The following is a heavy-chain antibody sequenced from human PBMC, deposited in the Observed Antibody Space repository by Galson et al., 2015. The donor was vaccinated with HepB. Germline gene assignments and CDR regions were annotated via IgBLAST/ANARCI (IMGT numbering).Heavy chain of an antibody. V-gene: IGHV3-33*08. D-gene: IGHD1-26*01. Sequence: SLRLSCAASGFTFSSYGMHWVRQAPGKGLEWVAVIWYDGSNKYYADSVKGRFTISRDNSKNTLYLQMNSLRAEDTAVYYCAREGGKWDHMDWFDPWGQGTLVTVSS. CDR3: AREGGKWDHMDWFDP. CDR1: GFTFSSYG. CDR2: IWYDGSNK. J-gene: IGHJ5*02.